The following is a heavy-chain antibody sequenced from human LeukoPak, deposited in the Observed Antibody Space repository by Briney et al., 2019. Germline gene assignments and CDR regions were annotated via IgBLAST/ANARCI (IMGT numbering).Heavy chain of an antibody. CDR2: IYHSGST. CDR3: ARGVTYYDFWSGYYRALNFDY. J-gene: IGHJ4*02. CDR1: GYSISSGYY. V-gene: IGHV4-38-2*01. D-gene: IGHD3-3*01. Sequence: PSETLSLTCAVSGYSISSGYYWGWIRQPPGKGLERIGSIYHSGSTYYNPSLKSRVTISVDTSKNQFSLKLSSVTAADTAVYYCARGVTYYDFWSGYYRALNFDYWGQGTLVTVSS.